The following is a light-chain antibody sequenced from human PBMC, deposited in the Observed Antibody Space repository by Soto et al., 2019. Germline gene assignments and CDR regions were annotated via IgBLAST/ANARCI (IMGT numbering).Light chain of an antibody. Sequence: DVVMTQSPLSLPVTLGQPASISCRSSQSLVHSDGNTYVNWYQQRPGQSPRRLIYKVSTRDSGVPDRFSGSGSGTDFTLKISRVEADDVGVYYCMQATHLPLTFGGGTKVEIK. CDR3: MQATHLPLT. J-gene: IGKJ4*01. CDR2: KVS. V-gene: IGKV2-30*02. CDR1: QSLVHSDGNTY.